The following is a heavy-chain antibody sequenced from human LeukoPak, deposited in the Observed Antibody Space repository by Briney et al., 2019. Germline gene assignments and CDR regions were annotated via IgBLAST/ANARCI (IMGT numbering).Heavy chain of an antibody. CDR1: GGSISSYY. J-gene: IGHJ4*01. Sequence: SETPSLTCTVSGGSISSYYWSWIRQPPGKGLEWIGYIYYSGSTNYNPSLKSRVTISVDTSKNQFSLKLSSVTAADTAVYYCARDLLRSSYYYFDYWGHGSLVTVSS. V-gene: IGHV4-59*01. CDR3: ARDLLRSSYYYFDY. D-gene: IGHD2-15*01. CDR2: IYYSGST.